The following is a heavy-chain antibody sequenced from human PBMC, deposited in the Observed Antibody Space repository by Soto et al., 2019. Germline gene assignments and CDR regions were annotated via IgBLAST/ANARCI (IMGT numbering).Heavy chain of an antibody. CDR1: VYTFTGYY. D-gene: IGHD6-13*01. CDR2: INPNSGGT. J-gene: IGHJ4*02. CDR3: AREIYGIAAAGTGFDY. Sequence: QVQLVQSGAEVKKPGASVKVSCKASVYTFTGYYMHWVRQAPGQGLEWMGWINPNSGGTNYAQKFQGWVTMTRDTSISTAYMELSRLRSDDTAVYYCAREIYGIAAAGTGFDYWGQGTLVTVSS. V-gene: IGHV1-2*04.